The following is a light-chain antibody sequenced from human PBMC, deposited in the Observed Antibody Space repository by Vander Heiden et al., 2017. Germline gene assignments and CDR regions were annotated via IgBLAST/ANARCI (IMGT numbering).Light chain of an antibody. Sequence: ELVLTQSPATLSLSPGERATLSCRASQSVSSYLAWYQQKPGQAPRLLIYDASNRATGIPARFSGSGSGTDFTLTISSLEPEDFAVYYCQQRSNLWTFGQGTKVEIK. CDR1: QSVSSY. CDR2: DAS. V-gene: IGKV3-11*01. CDR3: QQRSNLWT. J-gene: IGKJ1*01.